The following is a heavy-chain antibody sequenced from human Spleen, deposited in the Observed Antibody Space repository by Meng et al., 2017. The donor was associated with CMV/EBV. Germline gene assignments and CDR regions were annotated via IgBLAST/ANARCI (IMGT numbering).Heavy chain of an antibody. Sequence: SETLSLTCTVSGDFISSYYWSWIRQPPGKGLEWIGYIYYSGATNYNPSLKSRVTISVDSSKNQFSLKLTSVTAADTAVYYCARDGLLRYHYFDHWGQGALVTVSS. CDR1: GDFISSYY. V-gene: IGHV4-59*01. CDR2: IYYSGAT. CDR3: ARDGLLRYHYFDH. D-gene: IGHD3-9*01. J-gene: IGHJ4*02.